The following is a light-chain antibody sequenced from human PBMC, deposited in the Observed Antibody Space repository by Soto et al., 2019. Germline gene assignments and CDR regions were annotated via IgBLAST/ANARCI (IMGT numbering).Light chain of an antibody. CDR1: QSISAE. V-gene: IGKV1-5*03. CDR3: QKYNSYGSWT. CDR2: KTS. J-gene: IGKJ1*01. Sequence: DIQMTQSPSTLSASVGDRVTITCRASQSISAELVWYQQKPGKAPNLLIYKTSNLESGVPSRFSGSGSGTEFTLAISSLQPDDFATYYCQKYNSYGSWTFDQVTKVEV.